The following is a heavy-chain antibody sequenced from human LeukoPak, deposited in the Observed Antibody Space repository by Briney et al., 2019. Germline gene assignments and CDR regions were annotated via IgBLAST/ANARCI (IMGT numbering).Heavy chain of an antibody. CDR2: ISDSSTYT. CDR1: GFTFSLYY. D-gene: IGHD1-1*01. J-gene: IGHJ3*02. CDR3: ARSTLAPDAFDI. V-gene: IGHV3-11*03. Sequence: GGSLRLSCAASGFTFSLYYMNWIRQAPGKGLEWLSYISDSSTYTNYADSVKGRFTISRDNAKNSLYLQRNSLRAEDTAVYYCARSTLAPDAFDIWGQGTMVTVSS.